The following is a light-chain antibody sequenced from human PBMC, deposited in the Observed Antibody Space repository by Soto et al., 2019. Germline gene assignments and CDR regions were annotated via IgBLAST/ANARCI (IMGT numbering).Light chain of an antibody. CDR1: SSDVGGYNY. Sequence: QSVLTQPASVSGSPGQSITISCTGTSSDVGGYNYVSWYQQHPGKAPKLMIYDVSNRPSGVSNRFSGSKSGNTASLTISGLQAEDEADYYLSSYTSSSTRVFGGGTKLTVL. V-gene: IGLV2-14*01. CDR2: DVS. J-gene: IGLJ3*02. CDR3: SSYTSSSTRV.